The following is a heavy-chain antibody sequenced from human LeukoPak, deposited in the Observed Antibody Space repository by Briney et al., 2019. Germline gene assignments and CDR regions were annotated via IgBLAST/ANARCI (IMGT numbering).Heavy chain of an antibody. D-gene: IGHD3-10*01. J-gene: IGHJ4*02. Sequence: SETLSLTCTVSGGSISSSSYYWSWIRQPPGKGLEWIGEINHSGSTNYNPSLKSRVTISVDTSKNQFSLKLSSVTAADTAVYYCARLFYGYYGSGSYLDYWGQGTLVTVSS. CDR3: ARLFYGYYGSGSYLDY. CDR2: INHSGST. CDR1: GGSISSSSYY. V-gene: IGHV4-39*07.